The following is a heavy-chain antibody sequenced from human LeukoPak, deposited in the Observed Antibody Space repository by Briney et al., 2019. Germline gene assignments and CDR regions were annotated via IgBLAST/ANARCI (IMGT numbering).Heavy chain of an antibody. CDR2: IDARSGIV. CDR3: ARDPDTTMAYYYYGMDV. V-gene: IGHV3-48*01. CDR1: GFTFTMFG. J-gene: IGHJ6*02. Sequence: GGSLRLSCAASGFTFTMFGMNWVRQAPGKGLEWVSYIDARSGIVYYADSVQGRFTISRDDAKDSVFLQMNSLRVDDTAVYYCARDPDTTMAYYYYGMDVWGQGTTVTVSS. D-gene: IGHD5-18*01.